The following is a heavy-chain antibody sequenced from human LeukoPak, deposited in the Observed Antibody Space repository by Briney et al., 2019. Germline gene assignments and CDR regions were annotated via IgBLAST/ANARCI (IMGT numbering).Heavy chain of an antibody. V-gene: IGHV5-51*03. J-gene: IGHJ4*02. CDR1: GYSFTSYW. CDR3: ARPRFEMATTYYFDY. D-gene: IGHD5-24*01. Sequence: GESLKISCKGSGYSFTSYWIGWVRQMPGKGLEWMGIIYPGDSDTRYSPSFQGQVTISADKSISTAYLQWSSLKASDTAMYYCARPRFEMATTYYFDYWGQGTPVTVSS. CDR2: IYPGDSDT.